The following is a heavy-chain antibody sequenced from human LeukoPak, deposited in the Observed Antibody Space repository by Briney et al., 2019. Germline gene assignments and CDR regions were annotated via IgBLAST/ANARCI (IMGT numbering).Heavy chain of an antibody. CDR2: IYYSGST. D-gene: IGHD4-23*01. J-gene: IGHJ3*02. Sequence: SETLSLTCTVSGGSISSYYWSWIRQPPGKGLEWIGYIYYSGSTYYNPSLKSRVTISVDTSKNQFSLKLSSVTAADTAVYYCASISTVVLPGAFDIWGQGTMVTVSS. V-gene: IGHV4-30-4*01. CDR1: GGSISSYY. CDR3: ASISTVVLPGAFDI.